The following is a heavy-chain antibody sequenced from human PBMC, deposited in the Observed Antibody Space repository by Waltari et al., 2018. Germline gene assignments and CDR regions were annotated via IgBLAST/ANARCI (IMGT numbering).Heavy chain of an antibody. CDR3: ARALAPKWFDP. CDR2: IYYSGAT. CDR1: GGSISRSGYD. J-gene: IGHJ5*02. V-gene: IGHV4-39*07. Sequence: QVQLQESGTGLVKSSETLSLTCTVSGGSISRSGYDWGWVRQTPWKGMEWIANIYYSGATYYSPSLRRRATISLDTSKKQFSLRLTSVTAADTAVYYCARALAPKWFDPWGQGTLVTVSS.